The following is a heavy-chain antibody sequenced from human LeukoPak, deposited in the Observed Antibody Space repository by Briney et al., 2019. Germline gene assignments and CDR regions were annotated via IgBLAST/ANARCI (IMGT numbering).Heavy chain of an antibody. V-gene: IGHV1-69*05. CDR2: IIPIFGTA. J-gene: IGHJ6*03. CDR3: ARGVAGDYYYYYMDV. CDR1: GGTFSSYA. Sequence: GASVKVSCKASGGTFSSYAINWVRQAPGQGLEWMGRIIPIFGTANYAQKFQGRVTITTDESTSTAYMELSSLRSEDTAVYYCARGVAGDYYYYYMDVWGKGTTVTVSS. D-gene: IGHD6-19*01.